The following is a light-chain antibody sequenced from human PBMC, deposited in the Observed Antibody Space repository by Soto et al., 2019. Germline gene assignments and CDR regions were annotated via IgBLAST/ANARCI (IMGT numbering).Light chain of an antibody. Sequence: QSALTQPASVSGSPGQSITISCTGTSSDVGGYNYVSWYQQHPGKAPNLMIYDVSNRPSGVSNRFSGSKSGNTASLTISGLQAEDEAYYYCSSYTSSSTPVVFGGGTKVTVL. CDR2: DVS. V-gene: IGLV2-14*01. CDR1: SSDVGGYNY. J-gene: IGLJ2*01. CDR3: SSYTSSSTPVV.